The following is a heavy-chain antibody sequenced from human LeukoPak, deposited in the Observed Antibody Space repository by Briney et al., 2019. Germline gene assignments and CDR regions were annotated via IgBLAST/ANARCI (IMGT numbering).Heavy chain of an antibody. D-gene: IGHD3-3*01. Sequence: ASVKVSCKTSGYSFTDYYIHWVRQAPGQGLEWMGWINTKNGRTSSARKFQGRVTMTRDPSITIVYMDMAWLTSDDTAIYFCARADFIDAGPYLIGPWGQGTLVTVSS. CDR3: ARADFIDAGPYLIGP. CDR2: INTKNGRT. V-gene: IGHV1-2*02. J-gene: IGHJ5*02. CDR1: GYSFTDYY.